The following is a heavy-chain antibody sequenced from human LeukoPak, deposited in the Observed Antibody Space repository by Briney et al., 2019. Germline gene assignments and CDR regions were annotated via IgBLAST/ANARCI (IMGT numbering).Heavy chain of an antibody. CDR1: GFTFSNYG. J-gene: IGHJ5*02. V-gene: IGHV3-30*02. CDR3: AKSGGDCSGGSCYLIWFDP. CDR2: IRYDGSNK. Sequence: GGSLRLSCAASGFTFSNYGMHWVRQAPGKGLEWVAFIRYDGSNKFYTDSVKGRFTISRDNSKNTLYLQMNSLRAEDTAVYYCAKSGGDCSGGSCYLIWFDPWGQGTLVTVSS. D-gene: IGHD2-15*01.